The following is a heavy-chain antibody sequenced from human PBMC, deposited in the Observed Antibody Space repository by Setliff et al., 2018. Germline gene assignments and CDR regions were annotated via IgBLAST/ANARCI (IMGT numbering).Heavy chain of an antibody. J-gene: IGHJ4*02. D-gene: IGHD2-21*01. Sequence: GGSLRLSCAASGFTFSSYGMHWVRQAPGKGLEWVAFIRYDGSNKYYADSVRGRFTISRDSSKNTLYLQMNSLRPEDTAVYYCARGGDYCGGECYIPPPDSYWGQGTLVTVSS. CDR1: GFTFSSYG. CDR2: IRYDGSNK. V-gene: IGHV3-30*02. CDR3: ARGGDYCGGECYIPPPDSY.